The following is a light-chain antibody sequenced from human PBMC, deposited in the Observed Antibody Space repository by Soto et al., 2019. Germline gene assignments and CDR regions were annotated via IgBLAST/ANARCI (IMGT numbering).Light chain of an antibody. CDR1: SSNIGTAYD. J-gene: IGLJ3*02. CDR2: GNF. CDR3: QSFDTRLSGSV. V-gene: IGLV1-40*01. Sequence: QSVLTQPPSVSGAPGQRITISCTGSSSNIGTAYDVHWYQQFPGTAPKLLIFGNFNRPSGVPDRFSGSKSGTSASLVITGLQAEDEAVYYCQSFDTRLSGSVFGGGTKLTVL.